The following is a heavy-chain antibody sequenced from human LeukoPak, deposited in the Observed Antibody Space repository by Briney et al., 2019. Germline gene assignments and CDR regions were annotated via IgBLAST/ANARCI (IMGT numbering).Heavy chain of an antibody. V-gene: IGHV3-7*02. D-gene: IGHD5-24*01. CDR2: IKQDGSEK. CDR3: GKDGYNGY. J-gene: IGHJ4*02. CDR1: GFTFSSYW. Sequence: GGSLRLSCAASGFTFSSYWMNRVRQAPGKGLEWVANIKQDGSEKYYVDSVKGRFTISRDNAKNALYLQMSGLRAEDTAVYYCGKDGYNGYWGQGILVTVSS.